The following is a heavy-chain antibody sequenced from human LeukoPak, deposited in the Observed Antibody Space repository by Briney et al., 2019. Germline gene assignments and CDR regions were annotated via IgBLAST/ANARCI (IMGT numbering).Heavy chain of an antibody. CDR3: ARGNGYNDY. V-gene: IGHV1-18*01. Sequence: ASVKVSCKAPGYTLINYGFIWVRQAPGQGLEWMGWISAYNGNTNYAQKLQGRVTMTTDTSTSTAYLELRSLRSDDTAVYYCARGNGYNDYWGQGTLVTVSS. D-gene: IGHD5-24*01. J-gene: IGHJ4*02. CDR1: GYTLINYG. CDR2: ISAYNGNT.